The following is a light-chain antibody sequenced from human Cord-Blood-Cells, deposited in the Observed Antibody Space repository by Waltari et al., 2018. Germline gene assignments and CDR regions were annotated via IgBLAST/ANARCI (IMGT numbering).Light chain of an antibody. Sequence: EIVLTQSPATLSLSPGERATLPCRASQSVSSYLAWYQQKPGQAPRLLIYHASNRATGIPARFSGSGSGTDFTLTISSLEPEDFAVYYCQQRSNWPPVVTFGGGTKVEIK. CDR3: QQRSNWPPVVT. CDR1: QSVSSY. J-gene: IGKJ4*01. CDR2: HAS. V-gene: IGKV3-11*01.